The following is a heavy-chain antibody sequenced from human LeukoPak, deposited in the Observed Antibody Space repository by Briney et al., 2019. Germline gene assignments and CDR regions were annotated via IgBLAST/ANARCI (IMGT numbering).Heavy chain of an antibody. J-gene: IGHJ4*02. D-gene: IGHD6-19*01. V-gene: IGHV3-11*04. CDR1: GFTFSDYY. CDR3: ARYVGSGWFDY. Sequence: GGSLRLSCAASGFTFSDYYMSWIRQAPGKGLEWVSYIGYSTSTIYYAESVKGRFTISRDNAENSLYLQMNSLRAEDTAVYYCARYVGSGWFDYWGQGTLVTVSS. CDR2: IGYSTSTI.